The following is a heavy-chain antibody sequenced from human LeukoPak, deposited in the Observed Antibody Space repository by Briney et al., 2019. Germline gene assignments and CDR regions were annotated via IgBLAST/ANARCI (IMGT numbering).Heavy chain of an antibody. Sequence: PGRSLRLSCAASGFTFSSYGMHWVRQAPGKGLEWVAVTSYDGSNKYYADSVKGRFTISRDNSKNTLYLQMNSLRAEDTAVYYCATSTDYYYYGMDVWGQGTTVTVSS. CDR2: TSYDGSNK. J-gene: IGHJ6*02. V-gene: IGHV3-30*03. CDR1: GFTFSSYG. CDR3: ATSTDYYYYGMDV. D-gene: IGHD2-2*01.